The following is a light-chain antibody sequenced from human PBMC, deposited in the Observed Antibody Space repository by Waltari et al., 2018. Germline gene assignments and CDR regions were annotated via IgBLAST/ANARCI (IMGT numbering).Light chain of an antibody. Sequence: QLVLTQSPSASASLGASVKLTCTLSSRHSSNIIAWLQQQPEKGPRYLMKVNSHGSHSKGDDIPDRFSGSSSGAERYLTISSLQSEDEADYYCETGGHGTWVFGGGTKLTVL. CDR1: SRHSSNI. J-gene: IGLJ3*02. CDR2: VNSHGSH. CDR3: ETGGHGTWV. V-gene: IGLV4-69*01.